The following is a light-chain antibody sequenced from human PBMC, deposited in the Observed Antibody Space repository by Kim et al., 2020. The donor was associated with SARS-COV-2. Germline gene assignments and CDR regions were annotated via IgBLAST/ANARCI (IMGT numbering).Light chain of an antibody. V-gene: IGKV1-9*01. CDR1: EAISDY. CDR3: QHLNTYPS. CDR2: AAS. Sequence: SAAVEDTVTITCRANEAISDYLAWYQQKPGKAPNLLIYAASTLQSGVPSMFSGSGSRTQFTLTISSLQPEDFATYYCQHLNTYPSFGPGTRLEIK. J-gene: IGKJ5*01.